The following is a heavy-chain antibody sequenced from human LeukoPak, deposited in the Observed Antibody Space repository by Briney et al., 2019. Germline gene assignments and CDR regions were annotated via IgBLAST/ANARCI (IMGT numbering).Heavy chain of an antibody. D-gene: IGHD3-22*01. J-gene: IGHJ4*02. Sequence: GGSLRLSCVASGFTFSNAWMSWVRQAPGKGLEWVGRIKSKTDGGTTDYAAPVKGRFTISRDDSKNTLYLQMNSLKTEDTAVYYCTTPTNTYYYDSSGYSYWGQGTLVTVSS. CDR2: IKSKTDGGTT. CDR1: GFTFSNAW. CDR3: TTPTNTYYYDSSGYSY. V-gene: IGHV3-15*01.